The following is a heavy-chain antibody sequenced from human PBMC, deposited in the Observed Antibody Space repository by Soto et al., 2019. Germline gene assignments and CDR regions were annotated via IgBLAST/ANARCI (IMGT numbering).Heavy chain of an antibody. D-gene: IGHD6-13*01. V-gene: IGHV2-26*01. Sequence: QVTLKESGPVLVKPTETLTLTCTVSGFSLSNARMGVSWISQPPGKALEWLAHIFSNDEKSYSTSLKSRLTISKDTSKSQVVLTMTNMVPVDTATYYCARIRAESSSWPIYYYYYGMDVWGQGTTVTVSS. J-gene: IGHJ6*02. CDR2: IFSNDEK. CDR3: ARIRAESSSWPIYYYYYGMDV. CDR1: GFSLSNARMG.